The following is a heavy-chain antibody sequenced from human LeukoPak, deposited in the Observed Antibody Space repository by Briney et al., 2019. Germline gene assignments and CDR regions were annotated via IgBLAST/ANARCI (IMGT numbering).Heavy chain of an antibody. J-gene: IGHJ2*01. D-gene: IGHD6-13*01. CDR2: IYYSGST. V-gene: IGHV4-31*03. CDR3: ARQSYGYSSSWYAHRWYFDL. Sequence: SETLSLTCTVSGGSISSGGYYWSLIRQHPGKGLEWIGYIYYSGSTYYNPSLKSRVTISVDTSKNQFSLKLSSVTAADTAVYYCARQSYGYSSSWYAHRWYFDLWGRGTLVTVSS. CDR1: GGSISSGGYY.